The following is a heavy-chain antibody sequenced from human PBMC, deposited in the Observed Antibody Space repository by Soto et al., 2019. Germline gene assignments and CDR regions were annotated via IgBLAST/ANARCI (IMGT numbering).Heavy chain of an antibody. CDR3: AKDFSLVVIIPFDY. CDR1: GFTFSSYA. D-gene: IGHD3-22*01. CDR2: ISGSGGST. V-gene: IGHV3-23*01. J-gene: IGHJ4*02. Sequence: HPGGSLRLSCAASGFTFSSYAMSWVRQAPGKGLEWVSAISGSGGSTYYADSVKGRFTISRDNSKNTLYLQMNSLRAEDTAVYYCAKDFSLVVIIPFDYWGQGTLVTVSS.